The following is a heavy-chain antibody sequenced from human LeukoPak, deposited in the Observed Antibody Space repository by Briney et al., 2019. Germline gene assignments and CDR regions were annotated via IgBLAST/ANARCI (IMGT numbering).Heavy chain of an antibody. J-gene: IGHJ5*02. CDR3: ARATELLLGRWFDP. Sequence: ASVKVSCKASGYTFATYYMHWVRQAPGQGLEWMGVINPSSGSTNYAQNFQGRVTITRDTSASTAYMELSSLRSEDTAVYYCARATELLLGRWFDPWGQGTLVTVSS. D-gene: IGHD1-26*01. V-gene: IGHV1-46*01. CDR2: INPSSGST. CDR1: GYTFATYY.